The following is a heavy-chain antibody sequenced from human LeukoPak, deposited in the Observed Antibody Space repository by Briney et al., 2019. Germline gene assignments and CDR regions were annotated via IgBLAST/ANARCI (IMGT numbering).Heavy chain of an antibody. CDR1: GFSFSTYA. D-gene: IGHD2-15*01. Sequence: TGGSLRLSCAASGFSFSTYAMTWVRQAPGKGLEWVSSISGSGDTTYYADSVRGRLTISRDNAKNSLYLQMNSLRAEDTAVYYCARGYCRGGSCYSGDAFDIWGQGTMVTVSS. CDR3: ARGYCRGGSCYSGDAFDI. V-gene: IGHV3-23*01. J-gene: IGHJ3*02. CDR2: ISGSGDTT.